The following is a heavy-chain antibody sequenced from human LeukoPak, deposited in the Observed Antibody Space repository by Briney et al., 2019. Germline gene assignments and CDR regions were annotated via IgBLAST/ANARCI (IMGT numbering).Heavy chain of an antibody. J-gene: IGHJ4*02. CDR1: GYTFTSYY. CDR2: INPSGGST. Sequence: GGSLRLSCAASGYTFTSYYMHWVRQAPGQGLEWMGIINPSGGSTSYAQKFQGRVTMTRDTSTSTVYMELSSLRSEDTAVYYCARERETEYSWAFFDYWGQGTLVTVSS. V-gene: IGHV1-46*01. D-gene: IGHD5-18*01. CDR3: ARERETEYSWAFFDY.